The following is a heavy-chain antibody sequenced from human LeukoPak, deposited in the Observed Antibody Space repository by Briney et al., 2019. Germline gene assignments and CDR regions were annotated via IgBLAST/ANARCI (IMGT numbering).Heavy chain of an antibody. CDR2: IYYSGST. CDR1: GGSISSYY. J-gene: IGHJ5*02. CDR3: AREGSGYPNWFDP. D-gene: IGHD3-22*01. V-gene: IGHV4-59*01. Sequence: PSETLSLTCTVSGGSISSYYWSWIRQPPGKGLEWIAYIYYSGSTNYNPSLKSRVTISVDTSKNQFSLKLSSVTAADTAVYYCAREGSGYPNWFDPWGQGTLVTVSS.